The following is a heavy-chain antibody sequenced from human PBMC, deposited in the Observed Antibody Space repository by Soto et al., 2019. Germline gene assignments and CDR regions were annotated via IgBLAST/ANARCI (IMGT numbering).Heavy chain of an antibody. CDR3: ARAGGITGTDENWFDP. Sequence: QVQLVESGGGVVQPGRSLRLSCAASGFTFSSYAMHWVRQAPGKGLEWVAVISYDGSNKYYADSVKGRFTIARDNSKNTLHRQMNSLRAEDTAVYYCARAGGITGTDENWFDPWGQGTLVTVSS. V-gene: IGHV3-30-3*01. D-gene: IGHD1-20*01. CDR1: GFTFSSYA. CDR2: ISYDGSNK. J-gene: IGHJ5*02.